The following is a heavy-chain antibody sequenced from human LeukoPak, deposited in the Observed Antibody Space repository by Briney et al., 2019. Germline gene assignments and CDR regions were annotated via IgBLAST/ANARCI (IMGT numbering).Heavy chain of an antibody. V-gene: IGHV3-7*01. CDR1: GFTFSRYW. CDR2: IKQDGSEK. D-gene: IGHD1-26*01. CDR3: ARDKIEGATNFDY. Sequence: GGSLRLSCAASGFTFSRYWMSWVRQAPGKGPEWVANIKQDGSEKYYVDSVKGRFTISRDNAKNSLYLQMNSLRAEDTAVYYCARDKIEGATNFDYWGQGTLGTVSS. J-gene: IGHJ4*02.